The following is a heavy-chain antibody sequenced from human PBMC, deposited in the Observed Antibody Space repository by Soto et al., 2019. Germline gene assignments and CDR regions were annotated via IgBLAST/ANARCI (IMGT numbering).Heavy chain of an antibody. J-gene: IGHJ4*02. CDR3: ARDNYGTLEY. D-gene: IGHD3-10*01. CDR1: GYTFTAYY. Sequence: QVQLVQSGAEVKKPGASVKVSCRPSGYTFTAYYIHWVRQAPGQGLEWMGWVDPNSGGTRDAQNFQGRVTMTRDTSTSTVYMELSWLRSHATALYYCARDNYGTLEYWGQGTLVTVSS. V-gene: IGHV1-2*02. CDR2: VDPNSGGT.